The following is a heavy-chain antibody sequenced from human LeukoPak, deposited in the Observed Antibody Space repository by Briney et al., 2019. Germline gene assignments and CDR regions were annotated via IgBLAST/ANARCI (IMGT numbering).Heavy chain of an antibody. D-gene: IGHD6-6*01. CDR3: ARVVVSSSSDYFDY. J-gene: IGHJ4*02. Sequence: GVPLRLSCAASGFTFSTYAMHWVRQAPGKGLEWVAVISHDGSNKYYADSVKGRFTISRDNSKNTLYLQMNSLRAEDTAVYYCARVVVSSSSDYFDYWGQGTLVTVSS. CDR2: ISHDGSNK. V-gene: IGHV3-30*04. CDR1: GFTFSTYA.